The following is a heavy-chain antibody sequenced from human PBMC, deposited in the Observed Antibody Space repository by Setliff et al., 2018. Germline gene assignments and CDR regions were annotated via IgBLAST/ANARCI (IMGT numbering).Heavy chain of an antibody. D-gene: IGHD4-17*01. V-gene: IGHV4-34*01. J-gene: IGHJ2*01. CDR3: ARHGGWYFDL. CDR1: GGSFTGYY. CDR2: IGHSDMP. Sequence: SETLSLTCTVYGGSFTGYYWSWFRQVPGKGLEWIAEIGHSDMPHYNPSLKSRVTISADTSKSKFSLRLNSVTAADSAVYYCARHGGWYFDLWGRGTLVTVSS.